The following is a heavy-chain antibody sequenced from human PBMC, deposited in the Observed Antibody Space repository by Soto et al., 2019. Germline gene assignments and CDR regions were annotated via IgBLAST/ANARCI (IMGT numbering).Heavy chain of an antibody. CDR3: ARVGGGLASLGYYGMDV. CDR1: GYAFIGYY. CDR2: INPNSGGT. Sequence: ASVKVSCKASGYAFIGYYIHWVRQAPGQGLEWMGWINPNSGGTNYAQRFQGWVTMTRDRSISTAYMELSRLKSDDTAAYYCARVGGGLASLGYYGMDVWGQGTTVTVP. D-gene: IGHD3-10*01. V-gene: IGHV1-2*04. J-gene: IGHJ6*02.